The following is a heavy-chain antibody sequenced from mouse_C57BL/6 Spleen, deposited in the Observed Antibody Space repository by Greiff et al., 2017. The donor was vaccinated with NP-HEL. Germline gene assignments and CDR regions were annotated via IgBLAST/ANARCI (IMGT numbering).Heavy chain of an antibody. J-gene: IGHJ2*01. CDR1: GYTFTSYW. CDR2: IDPSDSYT. CDR3: ARQGYSNYERDY. V-gene: IGHV1-50*01. Sequence: VQLQQPGAELVKPGASVKLSCKASGYTFTSYWMQWVKQRPGQGLEWIGEIDPSDSYTNYNQKFKGKATLTVDTSSSTAYMQLSSLTSEDSAVYYCARQGYSNYERDYWGQGTTLTVSS. D-gene: IGHD2-5*01.